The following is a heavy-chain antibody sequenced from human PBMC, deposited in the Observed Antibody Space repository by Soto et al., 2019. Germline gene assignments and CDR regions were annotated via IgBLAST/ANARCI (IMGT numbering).Heavy chain of an antibody. J-gene: IGHJ5*02. Sequence: SETLSLTCSVSGGSISSSSYFWGWIRHPQGKGLEWIGSIYYSGSTYYNPSLKSRVTVSVDTSKNQFSLKLSSVTAADTAVYYCERHLTEFWFDPWGQGTLVT. CDR1: GGSISSSSYF. V-gene: IGHV4-39*01. CDR3: ERHLTEFWFDP. CDR2: IYYSGST.